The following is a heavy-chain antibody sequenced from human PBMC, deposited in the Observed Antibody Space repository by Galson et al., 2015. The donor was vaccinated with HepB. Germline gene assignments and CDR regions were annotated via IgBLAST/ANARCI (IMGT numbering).Heavy chain of an antibody. J-gene: IGHJ4*02. D-gene: IGHD5-18*01. CDR2: ISGSGGST. CDR1: GFTFSSYA. CDR3: ARDRYSYGYSFGY. Sequence: SLRLSCAASGFTFSSYAMSWVRQAPGKGLEWVSAISGSGGSTYYADSVKGRFTISRDNSKNTLYLQMNSLRAEDAAVYYCARDRYSYGYSFGYRGQGTLVTVSS. V-gene: IGHV3-23*01.